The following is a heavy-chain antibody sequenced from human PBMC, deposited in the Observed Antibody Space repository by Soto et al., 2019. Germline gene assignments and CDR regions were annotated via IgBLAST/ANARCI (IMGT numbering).Heavy chain of an antibody. D-gene: IGHD1-1*01. V-gene: IGHV3-15*01. CDR3: TTDRRGTWGWYGIDV. CDR1: GFTFSNAW. Sequence: EVQLVESGGGLVKPGGSLRLSCAASGFTFSNAWMSWVRQAPGKGLEWVGRIKSKTDGGTTDYAEPGKGRFTISRDDSKNTLYLQMNSLKTEDTAVYYGTTDRRGTWGWYGIDVWGQGTTVTVSS. CDR2: IKSKTDGGTT. J-gene: IGHJ6*02.